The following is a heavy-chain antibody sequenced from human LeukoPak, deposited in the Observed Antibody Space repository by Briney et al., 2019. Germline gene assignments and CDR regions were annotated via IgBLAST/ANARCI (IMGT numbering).Heavy chain of an antibody. D-gene: IGHD1-26*01. J-gene: IGHJ4*02. CDR1: GFTFSDYY. Sequence: PGGSLRLSCAASGFTFSDYYMSWIRQAPGKGLEWVSYISSSGSTIYYADSVKGRFTISRDNAKNSLYLQMNSLRAEDTAVYYCARDAVAGATKFDYWGQGTLVTVSS. CDR3: ARDAVAGATKFDY. V-gene: IGHV3-11*01. CDR2: ISSSGSTI.